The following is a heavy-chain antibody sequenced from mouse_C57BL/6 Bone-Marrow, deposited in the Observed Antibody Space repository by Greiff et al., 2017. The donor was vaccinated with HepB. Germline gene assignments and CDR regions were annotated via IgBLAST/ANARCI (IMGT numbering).Heavy chain of an antibody. CDR1: GYSITSGYY. D-gene: IGHD1-1*01. J-gene: IGHJ1*03. Sequence: VQLQQSGPGLVKPSQSLSLTCSVTGYSITSGYYWNWIRQFPGNKLEWMGYISYDGSNNYNPSLKNRISITRDTSKNQFFLKLNSVTTEDTATYYCARPYYDGPWYFDVWGTGTTVTVSS. CDR2: ISYDGSN. V-gene: IGHV3-6*01. CDR3: ARPYYDGPWYFDV.